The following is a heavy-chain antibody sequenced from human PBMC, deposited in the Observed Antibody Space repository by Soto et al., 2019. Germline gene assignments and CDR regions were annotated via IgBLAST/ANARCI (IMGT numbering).Heavy chain of an antibody. D-gene: IGHD3-22*01. CDR1: GGSISSTSYF. CDR3: ARGRYYDSSGYYGY. V-gene: IGHV4-30-4*08. J-gene: IGHJ4*02. Sequence: TSETLSLTCSVSGGSISSTSYFWGWIRQPPGKGLEWIGYIHYSGSTYYNPSLKSRVTISVDTSKNQFSLKLSSVAAADTAVYYCARGRYYDSSGYYGYWGQGTPVTSPQ. CDR2: IHYSGST.